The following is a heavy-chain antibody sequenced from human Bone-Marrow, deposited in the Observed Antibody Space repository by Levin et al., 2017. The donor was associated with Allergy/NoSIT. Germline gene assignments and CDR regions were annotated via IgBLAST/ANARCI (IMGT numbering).Heavy chain of an antibody. CDR3: ARHRVPAI. J-gene: IGHJ4*02. V-gene: IGHV4-59*01. D-gene: IGHD3-10*01. Sequence: MPGGSLRLSCTVSGGSISNYYRSWIRQPPGKGLEWIGSIYYSGSTNYNPSLKSRLTISLDTSKNQFSLRLNSMTAADTAMYFCARHRVPAIWGQGTLVTVSS. CDR2: IYYSGST. CDR1: GGSISNYY.